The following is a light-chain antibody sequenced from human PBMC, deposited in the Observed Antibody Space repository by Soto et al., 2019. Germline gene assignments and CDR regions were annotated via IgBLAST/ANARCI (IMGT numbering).Light chain of an antibody. CDR3: QQYGRSPWT. Sequence: EIVLTQSPGTLSLSPGERATLSCRASQSVSSSDLAWYQQKPGQAPRLLIYGTSNRATGIPDRFSGSGSGTDFSLTISRLEPEDFAVYYCQQYGRSPWTFGQGTKVEIK. CDR2: GTS. V-gene: IGKV3-20*01. J-gene: IGKJ1*01. CDR1: QSVSSSD.